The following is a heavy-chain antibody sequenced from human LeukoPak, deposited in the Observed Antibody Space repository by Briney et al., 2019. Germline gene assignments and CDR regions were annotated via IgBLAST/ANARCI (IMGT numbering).Heavy chain of an antibody. D-gene: IGHD6-19*01. CDR1: GFTFSSYA. J-gene: IGHJ4*02. Sequence: PGGSLRLSCAASGFTFSSYAMSWVRQAPGKGLEWVSAISGSGGSTYYADPVKGRFTISRDNSKNTLYLQMNSLRAEDTAVYYCAKDPRRIAVAGTGGYWGQGTLVTVSS. CDR2: ISGSGGST. CDR3: AKDPRRIAVAGTGGY. V-gene: IGHV3-23*01.